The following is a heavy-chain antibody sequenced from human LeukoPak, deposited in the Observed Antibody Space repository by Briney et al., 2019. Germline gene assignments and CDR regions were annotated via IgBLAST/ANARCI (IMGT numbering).Heavy chain of an antibody. Sequence: SETLSLTCTVSGGSISSYYWSWIRQPPGKGLEWIGYIYYSGSTNYNPSLKSRVTISVDTSKNQFSLKLSSVTAADTAVYYCARDLQGTTMDYWGQGTLVTVSS. CDR3: ARDLQGTTMDY. J-gene: IGHJ4*02. CDR2: IYYSGST. D-gene: IGHD1-26*01. CDR1: GGSISSYY. V-gene: IGHV4-59*01.